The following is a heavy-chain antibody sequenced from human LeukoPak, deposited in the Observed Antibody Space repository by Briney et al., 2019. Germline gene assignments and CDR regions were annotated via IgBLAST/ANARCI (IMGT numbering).Heavy chain of an antibody. D-gene: IGHD6-13*01. Sequence: PSETLSLTCAVHGGSFSGYYWSWIRQPPGKGLEWIGEINHSGSTNYNPSLKSRVTISVDTSKNQFSLKLSSVTAADTAVYYCARAEGSWPDPFDLWGRGTLVTVSS. CDR2: INHSGST. CDR3: ARAEGSWPDPFDL. CDR1: GGSFSGYY. J-gene: IGHJ2*01. V-gene: IGHV4-34*01.